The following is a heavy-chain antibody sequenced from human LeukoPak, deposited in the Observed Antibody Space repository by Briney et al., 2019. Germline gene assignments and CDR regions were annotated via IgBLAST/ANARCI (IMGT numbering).Heavy chain of an antibody. CDR3: TADRGVAHDC. V-gene: IGHV3-15*01. J-gene: IGHJ4*02. CDR2: IKSEAAGGAA. D-gene: IGHD3-10*01. Sequence: MECVGRIKSEAAGGAANYATPVTDRFTISRDDSRNMLYLQMNSLKAEDTAVYYCTADRGVAHDCWGQATLVTVSS.